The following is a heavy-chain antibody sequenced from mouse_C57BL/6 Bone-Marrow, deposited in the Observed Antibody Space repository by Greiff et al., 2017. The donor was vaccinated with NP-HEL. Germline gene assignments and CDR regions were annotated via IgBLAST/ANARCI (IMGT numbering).Heavy chain of an antibody. CDR3: ARGPITTVVATPFDY. Sequence: QVQLQQPGTELVKPGASVKLSCKASGYTFTSYWMHWVKQRPGQGLEWIGNINPSNGGTNYNEKFKSKATLTVDKSSSTAYMQLSSLTSEDSAVYYCARGPITTVVATPFDYWGQGTTLTVSS. V-gene: IGHV1-53*01. CDR2: INPSNGGT. J-gene: IGHJ2*01. D-gene: IGHD1-1*01. CDR1: GYTFTSYW.